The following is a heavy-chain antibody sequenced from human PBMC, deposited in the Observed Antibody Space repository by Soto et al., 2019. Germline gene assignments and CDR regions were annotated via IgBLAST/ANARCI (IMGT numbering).Heavy chain of an antibody. J-gene: IGHJ6*03. V-gene: IGHV4-59*08. CDR3: ARQTPNYYYYIDV. CDR2: IYYSGGT. CDR1: GGSISGFY. Sequence: QVQLQESGPGLVKASETLSLTCTLSGGSISGFYWSWIRQPPGKGLEWIGFIYYSGGTSYNPSLKSRVTISLDTSKNQFSLKLNSVTVADTAVYYCARQTPNYYYYIDVWGKGTTVTVSS.